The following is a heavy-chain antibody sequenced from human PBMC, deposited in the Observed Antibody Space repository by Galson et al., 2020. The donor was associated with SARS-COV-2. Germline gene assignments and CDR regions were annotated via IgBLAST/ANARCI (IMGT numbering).Heavy chain of an antibody. Sequence: GGSLRLSCAASGFTFSSYAMHWVRQAPGKGLEWVAVISYDGSNKYYADSVKGRFTISRDNSKNTLYLQMNSLRAEDTAVYYCASDQAVVAATPVDYWGQGTLVTVSS. CDR1: GFTFSSYA. J-gene: IGHJ4*02. CDR3: ASDQAVVAATPVDY. D-gene: IGHD2-15*01. CDR2: ISYDGSNK. V-gene: IGHV3-30*04.